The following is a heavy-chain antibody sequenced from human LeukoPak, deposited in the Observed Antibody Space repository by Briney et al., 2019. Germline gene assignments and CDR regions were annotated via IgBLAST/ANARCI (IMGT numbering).Heavy chain of an antibody. D-gene: IGHD2-21*01. J-gene: IGHJ4*02. V-gene: IGHV4-59*01. CDR3: ARAQYDHRLLIPF. Sequence: SETLSLTCTVYGGSIRSYYWTWIRQPPGKGLEWIGNIYYSGNTNYNPSLKSRVTISVDTSKNQFSLRLSSVTAADTAVYYCARAQYDHRLLIPFWGQGTLVTVSP. CDR1: GGSIRSYY. CDR2: IYYSGNT.